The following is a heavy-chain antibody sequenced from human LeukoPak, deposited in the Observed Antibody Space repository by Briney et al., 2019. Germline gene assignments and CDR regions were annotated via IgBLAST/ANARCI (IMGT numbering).Heavy chain of an antibody. CDR3: ATSSTYRRGSFDY. J-gene: IGHJ4*02. CDR1: GYTLTELS. Sequence: ASVKVSCKVSGYTLTELSMHWVRQAPGEGLEWMGGFYPEDGETIYAQKFQGRVTMTEDTSTDTAYMELSSLRSEHTAVYYCATSSTYRRGSFDYWGQGTLVTVSA. D-gene: IGHD5-12*01. CDR2: FYPEDGET. V-gene: IGHV1-24*01.